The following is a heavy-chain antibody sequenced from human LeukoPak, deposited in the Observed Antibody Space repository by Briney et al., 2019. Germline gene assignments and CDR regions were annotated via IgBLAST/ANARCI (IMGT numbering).Heavy chain of an antibody. D-gene: IGHD3-10*01. J-gene: IGHJ4*02. Sequence: SGGSLRLSCAASGFTFSSYSMNWVRQAPGKGLEWVSYISSSSSTIYYADSVKGRFTISRDNAGNSLYLQMNSLRAEDTAVYYCANIKDTGTYYFDHWGQGTLVTVSS. V-gene: IGHV3-48*04. CDR3: ANIKDTGTYYFDH. CDR2: ISSSSSTI. CDR1: GFTFSSYS.